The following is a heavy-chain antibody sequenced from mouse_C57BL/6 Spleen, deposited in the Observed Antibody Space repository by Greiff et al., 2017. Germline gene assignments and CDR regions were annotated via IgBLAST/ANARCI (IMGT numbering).Heavy chain of an antibody. V-gene: IGHV5-12*01. D-gene: IGHD1-1*01. Sequence: EVQLMESGAGLVQPGGSLKLSCAASGFTFSDYYMYWVRQTPDQRLEWVAYISNGGGSTYYPDTVKGRFTISRDNAKNTLYLQMIRLKSEDTARYYCARPYYYYGTLHWYFDVWGTGTTVTVSS. CDR2: ISNGGGST. J-gene: IGHJ1*03. CDR1: GFTFSDYY. CDR3: ARPYYYYGTLHWYFDV.